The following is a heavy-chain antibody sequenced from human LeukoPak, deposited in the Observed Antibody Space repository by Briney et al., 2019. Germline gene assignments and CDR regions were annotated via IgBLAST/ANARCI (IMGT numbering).Heavy chain of an antibody. CDR1: GGSISSYY. D-gene: IGHD2-15*01. CDR3: ARDGRYCSGGSCYIY. CDR2: IYTSGST. J-gene: IGHJ4*02. Sequence: MSSETLSLTCTVSGGSISSYYWSWIRQPAGKGLEWIGRIYTSGSTNYNPSLKSRVTMSVGTSKNQFSLKLSSVTAADTAVYYCARDGRYCSGGSCYIYWGQGTLVTVSS. V-gene: IGHV4-4*07.